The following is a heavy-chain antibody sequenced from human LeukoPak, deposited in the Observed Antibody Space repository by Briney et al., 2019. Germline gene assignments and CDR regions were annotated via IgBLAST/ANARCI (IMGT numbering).Heavy chain of an antibody. J-gene: IGHJ4*02. CDR1: GYTFTSYG. CDR2: IIPIFGTA. D-gene: IGHD3-22*01. V-gene: IGHV1-69*05. Sequence: SVKVSCKASGYTFTSYGISWVRQAPGQGLEWMGGIIPIFGTANYAQKFQGRVTITTDESTSTAYMELSSLRSEDTAVYYCATASYYYDSTPGYYFDYWGQGTLVTVSS. CDR3: ATASYYYDSTPGYYFDY.